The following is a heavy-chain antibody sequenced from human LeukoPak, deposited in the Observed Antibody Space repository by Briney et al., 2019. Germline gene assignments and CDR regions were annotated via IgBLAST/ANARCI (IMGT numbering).Heavy chain of an antibody. Sequence: GGSLRLSCAASGFTFSSYAMHWVRQAPGKGLEWVAVISYDGSNKYYADSVKGRFTISRDNSKNTLYLQMNSLRAEDTAVYYCASWNYYDSSGKPNYYYYGMDVWGQGTTVTVSS. CDR2: ISYDGSNK. CDR3: ASWNYYDSSGKPNYYYYGMDV. J-gene: IGHJ6*02. CDR1: GFTFSSYA. V-gene: IGHV3-30-3*01. D-gene: IGHD3-22*01.